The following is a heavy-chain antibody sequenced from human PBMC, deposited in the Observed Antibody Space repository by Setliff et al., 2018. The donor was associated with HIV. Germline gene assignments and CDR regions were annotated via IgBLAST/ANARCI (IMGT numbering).Heavy chain of an antibody. CDR2: INHRGST. J-gene: IGHJ3*01. V-gene: IGHV4-34*01. CDR1: GGSFSGYY. D-gene: IGHD3-22*01. CDR3: VRAGDYYDSTGARAGFDF. Sequence: SETLSLTCAVYGGSFSGYYWSWIRQPPGKGLEWIGEINHRGSTNYNPSLKSRVTISVDTSKNQFSLRLNSVTAADTAVYYCVRAGDYYDSTGARAGFDFWGQGTRVTVSS.